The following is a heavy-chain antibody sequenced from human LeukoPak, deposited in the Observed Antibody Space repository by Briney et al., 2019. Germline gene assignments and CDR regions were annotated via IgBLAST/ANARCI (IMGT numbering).Heavy chain of an antibody. CDR1: GGSISSSSYY. CDR3: ARGLGYCSGGSCYGGGVDY. D-gene: IGHD2-15*01. CDR2: IYYSGST. Sequence: PSETLSLTCTVSGGSISSSSYYWGWIRQPPGTGLEWIGSIYYSGSTYYNPSLKSRVTISVDTSKNQFSLKLSSVTAADTAVYYCARGLGYCSGGSCYGGGVDYWGQGTLVTVSS. J-gene: IGHJ4*02. V-gene: IGHV4-39*01.